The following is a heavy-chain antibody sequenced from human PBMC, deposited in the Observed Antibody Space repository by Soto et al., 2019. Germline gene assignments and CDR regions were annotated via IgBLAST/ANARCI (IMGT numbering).Heavy chain of an antibody. CDR1: GFTVGSNY. J-gene: IGHJ6*02. Sequence: EVQLVESGGGLVQPGGSLRLSCAASGFTVGSNYMNWVRQAPGKGLEWVSVIYSSGSTYYADSVKGRFTISRDNSKNTLYLQMNSLRVGDTAVYYCARSNQLAYGMDVWGQGTTVTVSS. D-gene: IGHD6-13*01. V-gene: IGHV3-66*01. CDR3: ARSNQLAYGMDV. CDR2: IYSSGST.